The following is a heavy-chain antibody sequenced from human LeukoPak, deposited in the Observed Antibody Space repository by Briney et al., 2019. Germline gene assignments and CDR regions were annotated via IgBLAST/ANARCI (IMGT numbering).Heavy chain of an antibody. J-gene: IGHJ4*02. Sequence: ASVKVSCKASGGTFSSYAISWVRQAPGQGLEWMGGIIPIFGTANYAQKFQGRVTITADESTSTAYMELSSLRSEDTAVYYCARVGTYCYGSGSYSGSYYFDYWGQGTLVTVSS. D-gene: IGHD3-10*01. CDR3: ARVGTYCYGSGSYSGSYYFDY. CDR2: IIPIFGTA. V-gene: IGHV1-69*13. CDR1: GGTFSSYA.